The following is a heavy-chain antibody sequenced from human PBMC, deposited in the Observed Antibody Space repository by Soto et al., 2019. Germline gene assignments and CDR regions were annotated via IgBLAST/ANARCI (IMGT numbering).Heavy chain of an antibody. Sequence: QVQLVQSGAEVKKPGASVKVSCKASGYIFTSYGISWVRQSPGQGPEWMGRISTYNGNTNYVEKLQGRVTMTTDTSTSTAYMELRSLRYDDTAVYYCARDPGYSTTWHQAFDIWGQGTMVTVSS. V-gene: IGHV1-18*01. CDR2: ISTYNGNT. J-gene: IGHJ3*02. D-gene: IGHD6-13*01. CDR3: ARDPGYSTTWHQAFDI. CDR1: GYIFTSYG.